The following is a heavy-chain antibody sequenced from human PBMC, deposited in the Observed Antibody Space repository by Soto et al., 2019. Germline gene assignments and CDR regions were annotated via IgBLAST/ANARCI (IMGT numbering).Heavy chain of an antibody. J-gene: IGHJ5*02. CDR3: ARQGYRYGLGRWFDP. CDR2: VYYSGST. Sequence: SETLSLTCSVSGGPISSSSYYWGWIRQPPGKGLEWIGSVYYSGSTYYTPSLKSRVTISVDTSKNQFSLKLSSVTAADTAVYYCARQGYRYGLGRWFDPWGQRTLVTVSS. CDR1: GGPISSSSYY. D-gene: IGHD5-18*01. V-gene: IGHV4-39*01.